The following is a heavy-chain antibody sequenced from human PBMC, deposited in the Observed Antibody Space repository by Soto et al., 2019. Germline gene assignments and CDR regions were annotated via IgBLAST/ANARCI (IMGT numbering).Heavy chain of an antibody. V-gene: IGHV3-11*01. CDR2: ISSSGSTI. D-gene: IGHD6-19*01. CDR3: ARDPIEEAVAGDAHFDY. Sequence: GGSLRLSCAASGFTFSDYYMSWIRQAPGKGLEWVSYISSSGSTIYYADSVKGRFTISRDNAKNSLYLQMNSLRAEDTAVYYCARDPIEEAVAGDAHFDYWGQGTLVTVSS. J-gene: IGHJ4*02. CDR1: GFTFSDYY.